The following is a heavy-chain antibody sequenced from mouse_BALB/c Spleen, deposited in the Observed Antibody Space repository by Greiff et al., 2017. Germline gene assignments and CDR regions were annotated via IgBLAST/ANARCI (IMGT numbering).Heavy chain of an antibody. V-gene: IGHV2-2*02. Sequence: VQLKESGPGLVQPSQSLSITCTVSGFSLTSYGVHWVRQSPGKGLEWLGVIWSGGSTDYNAAFISRLSISKDNSKSQVFFKMNSLQANDTAIYYCASPLYDGYYMFAYWGQGTLVTVSA. D-gene: IGHD2-3*01. CDR2: IWSGGST. J-gene: IGHJ3*01. CDR1: GFSLTSYG. CDR3: ASPLYDGYYMFAY.